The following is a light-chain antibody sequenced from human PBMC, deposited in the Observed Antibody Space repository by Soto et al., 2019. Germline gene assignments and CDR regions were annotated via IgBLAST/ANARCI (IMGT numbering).Light chain of an antibody. CDR2: KAS. CDR3: QHYDSFWS. CDR1: QGIAGS. V-gene: IGKV1-9*01. J-gene: IGKJ1*01. Sequence: DIQLTPSPSFLSASVGDRVTITCRASQGIAGSLAWYQQKPGKPPKLLIYKASTLKSGVPSRFSGSGSGTEFTLTITGLQPEDIATYSCQHYDSFWSFGQGTKVDIK.